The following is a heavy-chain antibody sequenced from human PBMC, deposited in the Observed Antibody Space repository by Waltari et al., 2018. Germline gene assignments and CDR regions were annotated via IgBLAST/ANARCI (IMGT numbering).Heavy chain of an antibody. J-gene: IGHJ4*02. CDR1: GFTFGDYA. CDR2: IRSKAYGGTT. V-gene: IGHV3-49*04. CDR3: ARDPLEPS. Sequence: EVQLVESGGGLVQPGRSLRLSCTASGFTFGDYAMSWVRQAPGKGLEWVGCIRSKAYGGTTEYAASVKGRFTISRDNAKNSLYLQMNSLRAEDTAVYYCARDPLEPSWGQGTLVTVSS.